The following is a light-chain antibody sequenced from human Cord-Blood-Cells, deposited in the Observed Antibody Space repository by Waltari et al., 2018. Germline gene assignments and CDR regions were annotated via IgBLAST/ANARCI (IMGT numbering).Light chain of an antibody. CDR3: QQSYSTLGT. J-gene: IGKJ5*01. V-gene: IGKV1-39*01. Sequence: DIQMTQSPSSLSASVGDRVTITCRASQSISSYLNWYQQKPGKAPKLLIYAASSLQSGVPSRFSGSGSGTDFTLTISSVQPEDFATYYCQQSYSTLGTFGQGTRLEIK. CDR2: AAS. CDR1: QSISSY.